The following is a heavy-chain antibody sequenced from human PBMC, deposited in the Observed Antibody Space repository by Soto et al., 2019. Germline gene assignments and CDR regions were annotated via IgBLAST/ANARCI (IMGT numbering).Heavy chain of an antibody. D-gene: IGHD3-10*01. Sequence: QLQLQESGPGLVKPSETLSLTCTVSSGPFSSGNYYWGWVRQPPGKGLEWIAAIHYSGKTSYNSSLKSRVPTPVDTSKQQFSLKLDSVTAADTAVYYCARLNNAWFGDDTFDPWGQGTMVTVSS. V-gene: IGHV4-39*01. J-gene: IGHJ3*01. CDR2: IHYSGKT. CDR1: SGPFSSGNYY. CDR3: ARLNNAWFGDDTFDP.